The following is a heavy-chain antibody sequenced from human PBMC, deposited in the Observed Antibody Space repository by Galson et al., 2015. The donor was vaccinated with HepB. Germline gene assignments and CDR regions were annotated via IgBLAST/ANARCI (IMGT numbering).Heavy chain of an antibody. Sequence: SLRLSCAASGFTFSSYAMSWVRQAPGKGLEWVSAISGSGGSTYYADSVKGRFTISRDNSKNTLYLQMNSLRAEDTAVYYCAKPAGTCFYLSCPFDPWGQGTLVTVSS. J-gene: IGHJ5*02. CDR2: ISGSGGST. CDR1: GFTFSSYA. V-gene: IGHV3-23*01. CDR3: AKPAGTCFYLSCPFDP. D-gene: IGHD1-14*01.